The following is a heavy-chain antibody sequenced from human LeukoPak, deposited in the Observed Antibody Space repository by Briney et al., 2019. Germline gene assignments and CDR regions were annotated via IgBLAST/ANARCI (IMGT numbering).Heavy chain of an antibody. V-gene: IGHV3-23*01. J-gene: IGHJ6*03. CDR1: GFTFSSYA. CDR3: ASDGAKFGALTYYYYMDV. D-gene: IGHD3-10*01. Sequence: PGGSLRLSCAASGFTFSSYAMTWVRQAPGKGLEWVSAVSGGGGSTYYADSVRGRFTISRDNSKNTLYLQMNSLKAEDTAVYYCASDGAKFGALTYYYYMDVWGKGTTVTVSS. CDR2: VSGGGGST.